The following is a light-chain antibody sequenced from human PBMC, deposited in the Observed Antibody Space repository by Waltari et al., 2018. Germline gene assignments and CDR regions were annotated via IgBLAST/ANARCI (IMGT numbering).Light chain of an antibody. CDR2: SNN. CDR3: AAWDDSLKGYV. CDR1: RSNIGINP. J-gene: IGLJ1*01. Sequence: QSVLTQPPSASGTPGQRVTISCSGSRSNIGINPVNWYQQLPGAAPRLLLYSNNQRPSGVPNRFSGSKSGTSASLAISGLQSEDEADYYCAAWDDSLKGYVFGTGTTVTVL. V-gene: IGLV1-44*01.